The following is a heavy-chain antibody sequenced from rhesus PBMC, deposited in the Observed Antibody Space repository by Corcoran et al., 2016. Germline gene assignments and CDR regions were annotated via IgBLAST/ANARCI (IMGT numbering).Heavy chain of an antibody. V-gene: IGHV5-2*01. D-gene: IGHD6-25*01. CDR1: GYSFTRSW. Sequence: EVQLVQSGAEVKRPGESLKISCQTSGYSFTRSWISWVRQMPGKGLELMGAIDPSDSVTRYIPACPGQVTIAADKSISTAYLQLSSRKASDSATYYCANEGGRASGFDYWGQGVLVTVSS. CDR3: ANEGGRASGFDY. CDR2: IDPSDSVT. J-gene: IGHJ4*01.